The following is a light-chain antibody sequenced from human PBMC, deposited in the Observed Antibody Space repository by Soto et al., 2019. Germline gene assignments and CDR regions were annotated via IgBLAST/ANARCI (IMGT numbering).Light chain of an antibody. CDR3: QEDDNYRWP. CDR1: QSISSY. CDR2: AAS. V-gene: IGKV1-6*02. J-gene: IGKJ1*01. Sequence: IQMTQSPSSLSASVGDRVIITCRASQSISSYLNWYQQKPGKAPKLLIYAASSLQSGVPSRFSGSGSGTDFTLTISSLQPEDFATYFGQEDDNYRWPSGQGTRVDIK.